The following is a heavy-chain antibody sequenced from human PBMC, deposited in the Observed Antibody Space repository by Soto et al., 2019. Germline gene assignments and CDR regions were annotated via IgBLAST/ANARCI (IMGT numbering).Heavy chain of an antibody. D-gene: IGHD2-15*01. CDR2: VYYSGNT. CDR1: GGSISSYY. V-gene: IGHV4-59*01. CDR3: ARQLGYCSGGTCFRSYYFDY. Sequence: PSETLSLTCTVSGGSISSYYWSWIRQPPGKGLECIGYVYYSGNTNYNPSLKSRVTISVDTSKNQFSLKLSSVTAADTAVYYCARQLGYCSGGTCFRSYYFDYWGQGTLVTVSS. J-gene: IGHJ4*02.